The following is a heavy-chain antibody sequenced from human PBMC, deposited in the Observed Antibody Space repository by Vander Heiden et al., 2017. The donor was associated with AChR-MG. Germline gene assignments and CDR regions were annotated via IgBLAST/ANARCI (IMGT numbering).Heavy chain of an antibody. Sequence: QVTLKESGPVLAKPTETLTLTCTVSGFSLGNARMGVSWIRQPPGKALEWLAHIFSNDEKSYRTSLKSRLTISKDTSKSQVVLTMTNMDPVDTATYYCARYTYYYGSGSYYNYYYYYYGMDVWGQGTTVTVSS. J-gene: IGHJ6*02. CDR2: IFSNDEK. D-gene: IGHD3-10*01. CDR1: GFSLGNARMG. CDR3: ARYTYYYGSGSYYNYYYYYYGMDV. V-gene: IGHV2-26*01.